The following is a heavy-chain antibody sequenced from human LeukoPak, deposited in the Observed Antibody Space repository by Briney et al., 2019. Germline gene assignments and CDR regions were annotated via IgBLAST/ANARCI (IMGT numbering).Heavy chain of an antibody. CDR1: GFTFSSYG. V-gene: IGHV3-23*01. D-gene: IGHD3-10*01. J-gene: IGHJ4*02. CDR3: AKDRGYGSGSSIAAGFDY. CDR2: ISGSGGST. Sequence: GGSLRLSCAASGFTFSSYGMSWVRQAPGKGLEWVSAISGSGGSTYYADSVKGRFTISRDNSKNTLYLQMNSLRAEDTAVYYCAKDRGYGSGSSIAAGFDYWGQGTLVTVSS.